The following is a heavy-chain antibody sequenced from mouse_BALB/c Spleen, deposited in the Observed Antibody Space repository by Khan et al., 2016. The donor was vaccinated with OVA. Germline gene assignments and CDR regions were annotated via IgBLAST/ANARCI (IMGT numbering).Heavy chain of an antibody. CDR3: ARGNYYGSSSWFGY. J-gene: IGHJ3*01. CDR1: GYTFSSYW. D-gene: IGHD1-1*01. CDR2: ILPGSGSN. V-gene: IGHV1-9*01. Sequence: QVQLKESGAELMKPGASVKISCKATGYTFSSYWIEWVKQRPGHGLEWIGEILPGSGSNNYNEKFKGKATFTADTSSNTAYMQLSSLTSEDSAVYKCARGNYYGSSSWFGYWGQGTLVTVS.